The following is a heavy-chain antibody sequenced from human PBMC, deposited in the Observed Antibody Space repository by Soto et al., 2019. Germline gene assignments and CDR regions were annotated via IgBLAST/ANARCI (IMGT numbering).Heavy chain of an antibody. V-gene: IGHV4-31*03. CDR1: GGSISSGGYY. CDR3: ARGITIFGVVINYYYYMDV. J-gene: IGHJ6*03. Sequence: QVQLQESGPGLVKPSQTLSLTCTVSGGSISSGGYYWSWIRQHPGKGLEWIGYIHYSGSTYYNPSLKSRVTISVDTSKNQFSLKLSSVTAADTAVYYCARGITIFGVVINYYYYMDVWGKGTTVTVSS. CDR2: IHYSGST. D-gene: IGHD3-3*01.